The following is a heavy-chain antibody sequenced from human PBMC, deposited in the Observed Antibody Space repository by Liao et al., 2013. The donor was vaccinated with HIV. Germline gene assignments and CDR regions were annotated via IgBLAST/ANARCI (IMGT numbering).Heavy chain of an antibody. J-gene: IGHJ4*02. CDR2: IYYRGTT. CDR1: GDSISGSSFY. D-gene: IGHD5-18*01. V-gene: IGHV4-39*07. CDR3: VRVGGFTYGYEIDY. Sequence: QVQLQESGPGLAKPSETLSLTCTVSGDSISGSSFYWGWVRQPPGKGLQWIGSIYYRGTTNYNPTLRNRVTVSVDTSKNQFSLKLRSVTAADTAVYFCVRVGGFTYGYEIDYWGQGSLVSVSS.